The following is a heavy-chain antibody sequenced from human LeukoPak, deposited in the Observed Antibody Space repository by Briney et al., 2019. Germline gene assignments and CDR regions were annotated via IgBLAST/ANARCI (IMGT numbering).Heavy chain of an antibody. CDR2: VSYSGRT. CDR1: GGSITSGRYY. J-gene: IGHJ5*02. Sequence: KPSQTLSLTCTLSGGSITSGRYYWTWLRQHPQRGLEWIGYVSYSGRTNSNSSLKSRLTISADTSKNQFYLRLPSVTAADTAVYYCARDPRGDITGTTFDRWGQGTLVTVSS. CDR3: ARDPRGDITGTTFDR. D-gene: IGHD1-20*01. V-gene: IGHV4-31*03.